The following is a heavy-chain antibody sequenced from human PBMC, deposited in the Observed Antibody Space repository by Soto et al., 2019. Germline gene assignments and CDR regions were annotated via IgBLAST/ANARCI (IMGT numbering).Heavy chain of an antibody. D-gene: IGHD6-19*01. V-gene: IGHV3-13*04. CDR1: GFTFSSYD. CDR2: IGTAGDT. Sequence: EVQLVESGGGLVQPGGSLRLSCAASGFTFSSYDMHWVRQATGKGLEWVSAIGTAGDTYYPGSVKGRFTISRENAKNSLYLQMNSLRAGDTAVYYCARSRSSGWHRGRAFDIWGQGTMVTVSS. J-gene: IGHJ3*02. CDR3: ARSRSSGWHRGRAFDI.